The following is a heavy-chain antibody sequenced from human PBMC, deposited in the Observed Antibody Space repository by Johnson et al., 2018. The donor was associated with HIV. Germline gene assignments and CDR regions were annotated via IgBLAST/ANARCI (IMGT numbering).Heavy chain of an antibody. CDR2: LSGSGGST. D-gene: IGHD1-26*01. Sequence: VQLVESGGGLVQPGGSLRLSCAASGFTFSSYAMSWVRQAPGKGLEWVSALSGSGGSTYYADFVQGRFIISRDNAKNSLYLQMNSLRAEDTAVYYCARAVGAGGIWGQGTMVTVSS. CDR1: GFTFSSYA. CDR3: ARAVGAGGI. J-gene: IGHJ3*02. V-gene: IGHV3-23*04.